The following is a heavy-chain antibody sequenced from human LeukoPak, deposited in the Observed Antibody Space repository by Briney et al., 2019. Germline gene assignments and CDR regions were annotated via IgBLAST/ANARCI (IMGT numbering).Heavy chain of an antibody. CDR1: GGSITSSDYW. Sequence: SETLSLTCTVSGGSITSSDYWWAWIRLPPGRGLEWIGSIYYSGSSYYNPPLKSRATISVDTSKNQFSLKLSSVTAADAAVYFCARRSSSWYYFEDWGQGTLVTVSS. CDR2: IYYSGSS. V-gene: IGHV4-39*07. CDR3: ARRSSSWYYFED. J-gene: IGHJ4*02. D-gene: IGHD6-13*01.